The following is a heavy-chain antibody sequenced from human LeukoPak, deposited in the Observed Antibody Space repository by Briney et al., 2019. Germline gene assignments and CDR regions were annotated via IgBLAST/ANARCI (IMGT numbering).Heavy chain of an antibody. CDR2: FDPEDGET. D-gene: IGHD3-10*01. V-gene: IGHV1-24*01. J-gene: IGHJ5*02. CDR3: ARSEITMVRGVTNWFDP. Sequence: ASVKVSCKVSGYTLTELSMHWVRQAPGKGLEWMGGFDPEDGETIYAQKFQGRVTMTEDTSTDTAYMELSSLRSEDTAVYYCARSEITMVRGVTNWFDPWGQGTLVTVSS. CDR1: GYTLTELS.